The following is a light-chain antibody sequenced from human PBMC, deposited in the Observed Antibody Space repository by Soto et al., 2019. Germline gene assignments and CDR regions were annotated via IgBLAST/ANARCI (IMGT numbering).Light chain of an antibody. CDR3: QNYNWPPFT. V-gene: IGKV1-27*01. CDR2: AAS. CDR1: QGIANY. J-gene: IGKJ3*01. Sequence: DIQMTQSPSSLAASVGDRVTISCRASQGIANYLAWYQQKPGKAPKLLIYAASTLHSGVSSRFTGGGSGTDFSLTISSLQPEDVATYFCQNYNWPPFTFGPGTKVEIK.